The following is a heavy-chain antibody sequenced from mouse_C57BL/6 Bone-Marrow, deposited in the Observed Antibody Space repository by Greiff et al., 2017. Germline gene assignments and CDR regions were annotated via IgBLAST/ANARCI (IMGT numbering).Heavy chain of an antibody. CDR3: AQGTSLFLYAMDY. CDR1: GYAFSSSW. D-gene: IGHD2-3*01. J-gene: IGHJ4*01. CDR2: IYPGDGDT. V-gene: IGHV1-82*01. Sequence: VQLQQSGPELVKPGASVKISCKASGYAFSSSWMNWVKQRPGKGLEWIGRIYPGDGDTNYNGKFKGKATLTADKSSSTAYMQLSSLTSEDSAVYFGAQGTSLFLYAMDYWGQGTSVTVSA.